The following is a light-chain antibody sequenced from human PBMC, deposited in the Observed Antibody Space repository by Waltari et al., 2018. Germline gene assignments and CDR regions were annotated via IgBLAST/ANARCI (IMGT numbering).Light chain of an antibody. CDR3: SSYAGSNNFEVV. CDR2: EVS. J-gene: IGLJ2*01. CDR1: SSDVGGYNY. V-gene: IGLV2-8*01. Sequence: QSALTQPPSASGSPGQSVTISCTGTSSDVGGYNYVSWHQQHPGKAPKLMIYEVSKRPSGVPDRFSGSKSGNTASLTVSGLQAEDEADYYCSSYAGSNNFEVVFGGGTKLTVL.